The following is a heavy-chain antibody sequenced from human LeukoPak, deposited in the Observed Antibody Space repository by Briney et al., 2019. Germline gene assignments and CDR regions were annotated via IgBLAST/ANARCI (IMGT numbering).Heavy chain of an antibody. D-gene: IGHD3-10*01. CDR2: IYHSGST. CDR3: ARHVGFITMVRGVINNNWFDP. Sequence: SETLSLTCTVSGYSISSGYYWGWIRPPPGKGLEWIGSIYHSGSTYYNPSLKSRVNIQVDTFKNQFSLKLSSVTAADTAVYYCARHVGFITMVRGVINNNWFDPWGQGTLVTVSS. J-gene: IGHJ5*02. CDR1: GYSISSGYY. V-gene: IGHV4-38-2*02.